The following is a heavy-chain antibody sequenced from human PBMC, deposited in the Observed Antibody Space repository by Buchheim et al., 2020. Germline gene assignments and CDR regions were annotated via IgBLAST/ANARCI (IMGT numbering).Heavy chain of an antibody. CDR2: ISYDGSNK. V-gene: IGHV3-30-3*01. J-gene: IGHJ6*02. CDR1: GFTFSSYA. D-gene: IGHD3-10*01. Sequence: VQLVESGGGVVQPGRSLRLSCAASGFTFSSYAMHWVRQAPGKGLEWVAVISYDGSNKYYADSVKGRFTISRDNSKNTLYLQMNSLRAEDTAVYYCARDGRYYGSGSNYYYYYGMDVWGQGTT. CDR3: ARDGRYYGSGSNYYYYYGMDV.